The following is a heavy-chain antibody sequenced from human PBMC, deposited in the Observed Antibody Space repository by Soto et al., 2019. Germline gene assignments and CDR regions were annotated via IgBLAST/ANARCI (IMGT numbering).Heavy chain of an antibody. D-gene: IGHD2-2*01. CDR1: GGSFSGYY. Sequence: QVQLQQWGAGLLKPSETLSLTCAVYGGSFSGYYWSWIRQPPGKGLEWIGEIKHSGSTNYNPSLKSRVTISVDTSKNQFSLKLSSVTAADTAVYYCARAADIVVVPAAKAPAFDIWGQGTMVTVSS. CDR3: ARAADIVVVPAAKAPAFDI. J-gene: IGHJ3*02. CDR2: IKHSGST. V-gene: IGHV4-34*01.